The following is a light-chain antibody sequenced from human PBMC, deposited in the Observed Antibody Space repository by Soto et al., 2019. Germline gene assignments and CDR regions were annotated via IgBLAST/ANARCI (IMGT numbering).Light chain of an antibody. V-gene: IGKV1-5*03. CDR2: KAS. Sequence: DIQMTQSPSTLSASVGDRVTISCRASQSISSRLAWYQQKAGKAPKLLIYKASGLQSGVPSRFSGSGSGTEFTLIISRLQPDDFATYYCQQYARNPLTFGGGTKVDIK. CDR1: QSISSR. CDR3: QQYARNPLT. J-gene: IGKJ4*01.